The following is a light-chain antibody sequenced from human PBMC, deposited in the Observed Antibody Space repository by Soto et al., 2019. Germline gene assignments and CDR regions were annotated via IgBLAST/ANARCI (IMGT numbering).Light chain of an antibody. V-gene: IGKV1-39*01. CDR1: QTISNY. CDR2: AAS. J-gene: IGKJ5*01. Sequence: DIQMTQSPSILSASLGDIVTITFRASQTISNYLNWYQQKSGRAPELLVYAASNLQSGVPSRFTGSGSGTHFTLTISGLEPADFATYFCQQSYNTPITFGQGTRLEIK. CDR3: QQSYNTPIT.